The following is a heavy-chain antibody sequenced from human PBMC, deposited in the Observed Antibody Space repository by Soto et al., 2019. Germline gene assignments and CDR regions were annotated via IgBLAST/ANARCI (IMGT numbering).Heavy chain of an antibody. CDR1: GGSLSSTHW. Sequence: QVQLQESGPGLVKPSGTLSLTCAVSGGSLSSTHWWSWVRQPPRKGLEWSGGIYHTGSTNYNPSLKSRVTISVDKSNNQFSLNLSSVTAADTAVYYCARDPYYYGSGDKGGFDPWGQGTLVIVSS. D-gene: IGHD3-10*01. V-gene: IGHV4-4*02. CDR3: ARDPYYYGSGDKGGFDP. J-gene: IGHJ5*02. CDR2: IYHTGST.